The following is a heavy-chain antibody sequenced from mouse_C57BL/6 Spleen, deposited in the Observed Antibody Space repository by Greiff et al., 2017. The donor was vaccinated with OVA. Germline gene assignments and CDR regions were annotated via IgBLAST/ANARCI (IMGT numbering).Heavy chain of an antibody. J-gene: IGHJ2*01. Sequence: QVTLKESGPGILQSSQTLSLTCSFSGFSLSTSGMGVSWIRQPSGKGLEWLAHIYWDDDKRYNPSLKSRLTISKDTSRNQVFLKITSVDTADTATYYCARHWDYFDYWGQGTTLTVSS. CDR2: IYWDDDK. D-gene: IGHD4-1*01. CDR3: ARHWDYFDY. CDR1: GFSLSTSGMG. V-gene: IGHV8-12*01.